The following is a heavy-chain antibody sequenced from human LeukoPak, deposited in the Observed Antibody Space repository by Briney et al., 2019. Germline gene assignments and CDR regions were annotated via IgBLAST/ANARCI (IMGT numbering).Heavy chain of an antibody. J-gene: IGHJ4*02. D-gene: IGHD3-10*01. CDR3: ARHGGVVRGVIITGTPYYFDY. V-gene: IGHV4-39*01. CDR2: IYYSGST. Sequence: PSETLSLTCTVSGGSISSSSYYWGWIRQPPGKGLEWIGSIYYSGSTYYNPSLKSRVTISVDTSKNQFSLKLSSVTAADTAVYYCARHGGVVRGVIITGTPYYFDYWGQGTLVTVSS. CDR1: GGSISSSSYY.